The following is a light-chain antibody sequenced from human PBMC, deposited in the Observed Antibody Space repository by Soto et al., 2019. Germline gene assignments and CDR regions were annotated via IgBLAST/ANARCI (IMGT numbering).Light chain of an antibody. V-gene: IGLV2-14*01. CDR2: EVS. Sequence: QSALTQPASVSGSPGQSITISCTGTSSDVGGYNYVSWYQQHPGKAPKAMIYEVSNRPSGVSNRFSGSKSGNTASLTISGLQAEDEADYYCSSYTSYSTVVFGGGTQLTVL. CDR3: SSYTSYSTVV. CDR1: SSDVGGYNY. J-gene: IGLJ2*01.